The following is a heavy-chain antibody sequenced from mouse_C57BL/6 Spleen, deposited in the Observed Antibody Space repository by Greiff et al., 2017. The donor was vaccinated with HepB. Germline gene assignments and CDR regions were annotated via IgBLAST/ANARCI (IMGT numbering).Heavy chain of an antibody. J-gene: IGHJ3*01. V-gene: IGHV1-81*01. CDR2: IYPRSGNT. CDR1: GYTFTSYG. CDR3: ARVYGSSSWFAF. D-gene: IGHD1-1*01. Sequence: VQLQQSGAELARPGASVKLSCKASGYTFTSYGISWVKQRTGQGLEWIGEIYPRSGNTYYNEKFKGKATLTADKSSSTAYMELRSLKSEDSAVFFGARVYGSSSWFAFWGQGTLVTVSA.